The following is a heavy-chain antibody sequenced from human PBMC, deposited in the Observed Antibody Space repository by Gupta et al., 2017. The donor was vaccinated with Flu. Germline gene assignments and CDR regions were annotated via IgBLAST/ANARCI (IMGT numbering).Heavy chain of an antibody. V-gene: IGHV2-70*04. CDR1: GFSLSTSGMR. Sequence: QVTLKESGPALVKPTQTLTLTCTFSGFSLSTSGMRVSWIRQPPGKALEWLARIDWDDDKFYSTSLKTRLTISKDTSKNQVVLTMTNMDPVDTATYYCARFPGVTSMRGAFDIWGQGTMVTVSS. CDR3: ARFPGVTSMRGAFDI. J-gene: IGHJ3*02. D-gene: IGHD4-23*01. CDR2: IDWDDDK.